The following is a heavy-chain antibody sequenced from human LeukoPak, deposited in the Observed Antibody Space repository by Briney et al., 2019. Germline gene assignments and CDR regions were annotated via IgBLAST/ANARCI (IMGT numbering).Heavy chain of an antibody. Sequence: SVKVSCKASGGTFSSYAISWVRQAPGQGLEWMGGIIPIFGTANYAQKFQGRVTITADESTSTAYMELSSLRSEDTAVYYCASQTGGIVVVPAAIYVYWGQGTLVTVSS. D-gene: IGHD2-2*01. CDR1: GGTFSSYA. CDR2: IIPIFGTA. V-gene: IGHV1-69*13. CDR3: ASQTGGIVVVPAAIYVY. J-gene: IGHJ4*02.